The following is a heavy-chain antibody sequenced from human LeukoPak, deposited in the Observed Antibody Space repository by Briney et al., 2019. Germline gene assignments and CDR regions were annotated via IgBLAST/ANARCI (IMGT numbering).Heavy chain of an antibody. CDR3: ARGRQYAYYYDNYYGMDV. CDR2: VNPNSGNT. CDR1: GYTFTSYD. J-gene: IGHJ6*02. D-gene: IGHD3-22*01. V-gene: IGHV1-8*01. Sequence: ASVKVSCKASGYTFTSYDINWVRQATGQGLEWMGWVNPNSGNTGYAQKFQGRVTMTRNTSISTAYMELSSLRSEDTAVYYCARGRQYAYYYDNYYGMDVWGQGTTVTVSS.